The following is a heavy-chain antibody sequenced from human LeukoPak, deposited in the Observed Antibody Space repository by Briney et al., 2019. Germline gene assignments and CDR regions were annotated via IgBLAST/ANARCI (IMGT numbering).Heavy chain of an antibody. CDR1: GYSFSDYF. CDR2: VNPNRGDT. CDR3: ARDRAKYDSTDYFDY. J-gene: IGHJ4*02. V-gene: IGHV1-2*02. D-gene: IGHD3-16*01. Sequence: ASVKVSCKASGYSFSDYFIYWVRQAPGQRLELMGWVNPNRGDTNYAQKFQGRVSMTRDTSITTAYMELSRLRSDDTAVYYCARDRAKYDSTDYFDYWGQGTPVTVSS.